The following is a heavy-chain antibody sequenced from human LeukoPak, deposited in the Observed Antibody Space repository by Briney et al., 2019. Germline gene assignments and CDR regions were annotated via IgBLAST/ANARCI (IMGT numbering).Heavy chain of an antibody. J-gene: IGHJ5*02. D-gene: IGHD6-19*01. Sequence: ASVKVSCKASGYTFTSYDINWVRQATGQGLEWMGWMNPNSGNTGYAQKFQGRVTMTRNTSISTAYMELSSLRSEDTAVYYCARVVNRRYSSGWYNWFDPWGQGTLVTVSS. CDR1: GYTFTSYD. CDR3: ARVVNRRYSSGWYNWFDP. CDR2: MNPNSGNT. V-gene: IGHV1-8*01.